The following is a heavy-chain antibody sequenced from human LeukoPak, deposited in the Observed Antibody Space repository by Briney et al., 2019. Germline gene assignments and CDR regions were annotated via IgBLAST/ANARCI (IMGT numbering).Heavy chain of an antibody. Sequence: TGGSLRLSCAASGFTFSSYAMSWVRQAPGKGLEWVSAISGSGGSTYYADSVKGRFTISRDNSKNTLYLQMNSLRAEDTAVYYCAKEAVLWFGEFLTHFDYWGQGTLVTVSS. CDR1: GFTFSSYA. CDR3: AKEAVLWFGEFLTHFDY. D-gene: IGHD3-10*01. J-gene: IGHJ4*02. CDR2: ISGSGGST. V-gene: IGHV3-23*01.